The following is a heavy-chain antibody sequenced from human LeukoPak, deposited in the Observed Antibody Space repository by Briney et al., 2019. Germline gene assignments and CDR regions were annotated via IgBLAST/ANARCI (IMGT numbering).Heavy chain of an antibody. J-gene: IGHJ3*02. D-gene: IGHD3-3*01. CDR1: GGTFSSYA. Sequence: SVKVSCKASGGTFSSYAISWVRQAPGQGLEWMGRIIPILGIANYAQKFQGRVTITADKSTSTAYMELSSLRSEDTAVYYCARADGVKKAHDAFDIWGQGTMVTVSS. V-gene: IGHV1-69*04. CDR3: ARADGVKKAHDAFDI. CDR2: IIPILGIA.